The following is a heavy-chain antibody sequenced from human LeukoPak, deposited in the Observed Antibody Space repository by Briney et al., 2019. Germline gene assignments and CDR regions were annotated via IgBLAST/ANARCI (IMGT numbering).Heavy chain of an antibody. CDR3: ARSRGWSPIDY. CDR2: INHSGST. J-gene: IGHJ4*02. V-gene: IGHV4-34*01. Sequence: SETLSLTCAVYGGSFSGYYWSWTRQPPGKGLEWIGEINHSGSTNYNPSLKSRVTISVDTSKNQFSLKLSSVTAADTAVYYCARSRGWSPIDYWGQGTLVTVSS. CDR1: GGSFSGYY. D-gene: IGHD6-19*01.